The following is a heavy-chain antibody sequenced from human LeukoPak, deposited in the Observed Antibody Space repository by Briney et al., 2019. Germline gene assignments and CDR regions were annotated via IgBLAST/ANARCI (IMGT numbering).Heavy chain of an antibody. J-gene: IGHJ4*02. CDR1: GGSFSGYY. CDR3: AREAYYFDY. CDR2: INHSGST. V-gene: IGHV4-34*01. Sequence: SETLSLTCAVYGGSFSGYYWSWIRQPPGKGLEWIGEINHSGSTNYNPSLKSRVTISVDTSKNQFSLKLSSVTAADTAVYYCAREAYYFDYWGQGTLVTVSS.